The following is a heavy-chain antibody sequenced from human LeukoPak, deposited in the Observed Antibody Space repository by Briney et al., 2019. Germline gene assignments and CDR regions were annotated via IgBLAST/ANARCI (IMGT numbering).Heavy chain of an antibody. CDR3: HQGIAAAGTNY. Sequence: GGSLRLSCAASGFSVSVNYMSWVRQAPGKGLEWVSSISSSSSYIYYADSVKGRFTISRDNAKNSLYLQMNSLRAEDTAVYYCHQGIAAAGTNYWGQGTLVTVSS. CDR1: GFSVSVNY. J-gene: IGHJ4*02. CDR2: ISSSSSYI. V-gene: IGHV3-21*01. D-gene: IGHD6-13*01.